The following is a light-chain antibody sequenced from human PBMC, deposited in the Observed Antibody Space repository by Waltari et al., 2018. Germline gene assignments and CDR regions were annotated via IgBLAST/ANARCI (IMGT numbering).Light chain of an antibody. J-gene: IGKJ2*01. CDR3: QQSYSTPMYT. V-gene: IGKV1-39*01. CDR2: ASS. CDR1: QIIRSN. Sequence: DIQMTQSPSSLSASVGDRVTITCRASQIIRSNLNWYQQNPGKAPKLLSDASSSLQSGVPSRFSGSGSGTDFTLTISSLQPEDFATYYCQQSYSTPMYTFGQGTKLEIK.